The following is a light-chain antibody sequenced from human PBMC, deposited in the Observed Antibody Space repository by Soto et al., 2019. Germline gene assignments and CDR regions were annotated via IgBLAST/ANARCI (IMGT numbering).Light chain of an antibody. CDR2: DVS. CDR1: SSDVGGYNY. CDR3: SSYTSSSTRV. Sequence: QSVLTQPASVSGSPGQSITISCTGTSSDVGGYNYVSWYQQRPGKAPKLMIYDVSNRPSGVSNRFSGSKSGNTASLTISGLQAEDEADYYCSSYTSSSTRVFGTETKVTVL. J-gene: IGLJ1*01. V-gene: IGLV2-14*01.